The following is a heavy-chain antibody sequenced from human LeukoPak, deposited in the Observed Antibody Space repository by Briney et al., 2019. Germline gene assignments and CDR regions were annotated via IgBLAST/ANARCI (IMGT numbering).Heavy chain of an antibody. V-gene: IGHV3-74*01. CDR2: INRDGSII. J-gene: IGHJ4*02. D-gene: IGHD1-26*01. CDR1: GFTFSRYW. CDR3: ARNGLGEWELLHV. Sequence: GGSLRLSCAASGFTFSRYWMHWVRQVPGKGLVWVSRINRDGSIISYADSVRGRFTISRGNAKNTLYLQMNGLRAEDTAVYYCARNGLGEWELLHVWGQGTLVTVSS.